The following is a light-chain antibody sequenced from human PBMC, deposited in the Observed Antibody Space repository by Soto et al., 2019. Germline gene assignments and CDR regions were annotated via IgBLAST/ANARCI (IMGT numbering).Light chain of an antibody. V-gene: IGKV1-17*01. CDR3: LQPNSYPYT. Sequence: DIQMTQSTSSLSASVGDRVTISCRARQGIRIYLGWYQQKPGKAPKRLIYAASSLQSGVSSRYNGGVSGTEFNLTISSLQHEDFSTYYCLQPNSYPYTFGQGNKLEIK. J-gene: IGKJ2*01. CDR1: QGIRIY. CDR2: AAS.